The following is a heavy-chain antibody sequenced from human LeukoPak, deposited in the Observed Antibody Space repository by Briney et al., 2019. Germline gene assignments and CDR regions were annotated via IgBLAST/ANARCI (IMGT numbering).Heavy chain of an antibody. V-gene: IGHV3-23*01. D-gene: IGHD4-17*01. CDR3: AKCGVSTVSEFDY. CDR2: ISGSGASA. CDR1: GFTFSSYA. J-gene: IGHJ4*02. Sequence: PGGSLSLSCAASGFTFSSYAMSCVRQAPGKGREWVSGISGSGASADYADSVKSRFTISRDNSRNTLFLQINSLRVEDTAVYYCAKCGVSTVSEFDYWGQGTLVTVSS.